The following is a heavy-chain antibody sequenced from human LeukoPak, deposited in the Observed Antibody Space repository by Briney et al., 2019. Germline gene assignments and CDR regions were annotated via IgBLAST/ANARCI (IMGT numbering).Heavy chain of an antibody. Sequence: ASVKVSCKASGYSFTGYYIHWVRQAPGQGLEWMGIINPSGGITTYAQKFQRRVTMTRDKSTSTVYMELRRLTPEDTAVYYCARDGKTAAGNNFDYWGQGTLVTVSS. CDR3: ARDGKTAAGNNFDY. CDR1: GYSFTGYY. CDR2: INPSGGIT. D-gene: IGHD6-13*01. J-gene: IGHJ4*02. V-gene: IGHV1-46*01.